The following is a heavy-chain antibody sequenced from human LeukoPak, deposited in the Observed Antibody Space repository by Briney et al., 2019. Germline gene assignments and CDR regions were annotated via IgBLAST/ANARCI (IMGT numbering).Heavy chain of an antibody. J-gene: IGHJ6*02. CDR2: ISSGSSTV. CDR1: GFTFSSYS. Sequence: GGSLRLSCAASGFTFSSYSMNWVRQAAGKGLEWVYYISSGSSTVYYADSVKGRFTISRDNSKNTLYLQMNSLRAEDTAVYYCAKDVSALSHYYGMDVWGQGTTVTVSS. CDR3: AKDVSALSHYYGMDV. V-gene: IGHV3-48*01. D-gene: IGHD2/OR15-2a*01.